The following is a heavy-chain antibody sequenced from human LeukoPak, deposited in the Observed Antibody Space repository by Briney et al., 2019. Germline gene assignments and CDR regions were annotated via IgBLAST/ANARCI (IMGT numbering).Heavy chain of an antibody. CDR2: IYYSGSS. CDR3: ARQASYYDILTGYQYTLFVP. D-gene: IGHD3-9*01. CDR1: GGSISSYY. Sequence: SETLSLTCTVSGGSISSYYWSWIRQPPGKGLEWIGYIYYSGSSNYNPSLQSRVTISVDTSKNQFSLKLSSVTAADTAVYYCARQASYYDILTGYQYTLFVPWGQGALVTVSS. J-gene: IGHJ5*02. V-gene: IGHV4-59*08.